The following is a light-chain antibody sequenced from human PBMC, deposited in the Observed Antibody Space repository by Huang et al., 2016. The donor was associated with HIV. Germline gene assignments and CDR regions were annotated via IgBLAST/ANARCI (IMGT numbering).Light chain of an antibody. V-gene: IGKV3-20*01. CDR1: QSISADY. CDR2: AAS. Sequence: EIVLTQSPGTLSLSPGERATLSCRASQSISADYLAWYQQKPGQAPRRLIYAASSTATGIPDRFSGSGSGTDFTFTIYRLEPEDFAVYFCQQYAGSPWTFGQGTKVEIK. CDR3: QQYAGSPWT. J-gene: IGKJ1*01.